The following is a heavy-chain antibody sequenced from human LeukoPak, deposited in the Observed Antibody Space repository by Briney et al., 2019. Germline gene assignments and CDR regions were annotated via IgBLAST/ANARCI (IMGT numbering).Heavy chain of an antibody. V-gene: IGHV4-59*01. CDR3: ARELWFGELVGGWFDP. CDR1: GGSISSYY. Sequence: SETLSLICTVSGGSISSYYWSWIRQPPGKGLEWIGYIYYSGSTNYNPSLKSRVTISVDTSKNQFSLKLSSVTAADTAVYYCARELWFGELVGGWFDPWGQGTLVTVSS. J-gene: IGHJ5*02. D-gene: IGHD3-10*01. CDR2: IYYSGST.